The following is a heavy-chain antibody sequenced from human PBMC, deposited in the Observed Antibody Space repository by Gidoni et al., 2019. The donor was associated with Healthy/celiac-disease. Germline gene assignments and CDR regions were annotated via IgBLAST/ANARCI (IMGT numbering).Heavy chain of an antibody. J-gene: IGHJ4*02. CDR2: IRYDGSNK. CDR3: AKDSQPYYDSRSLLGY. V-gene: IGHV3-30*02. CDR1: GFPFSSYG. D-gene: IGHD3-22*01. Sequence: QVQLVESGGGVVQPGGSLRRSCAASGFPFSSYGMHWVRQAPGKGLYWVALIRYDGSNKYYAGSVKGRFTISRDNSKNTLYLQMNSLRAEDTAVYYCAKDSQPYYDSRSLLGYWGQGTLVTVSS.